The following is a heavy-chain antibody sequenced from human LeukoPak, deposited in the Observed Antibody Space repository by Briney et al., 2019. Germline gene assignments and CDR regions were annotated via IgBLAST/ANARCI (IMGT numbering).Heavy chain of an antibody. J-gene: IGHJ4*02. V-gene: IGHV4-34*01. D-gene: IGHD5-24*01. Sequence: SETLSLTCAVYGGSFSSYYWSWIRQPPGKGLEWIGKINYSGSTNYNPSLKSRVTLSADTSKNQFSLTLNSVTAADTAVYYCARRRLGYYFDYWGQGTLVTVSS. CDR2: INYSGST. CDR3: ARRRLGYYFDY. CDR1: GGSFSSYY.